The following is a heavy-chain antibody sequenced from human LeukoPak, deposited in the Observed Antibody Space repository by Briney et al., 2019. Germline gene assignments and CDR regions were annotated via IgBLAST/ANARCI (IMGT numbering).Heavy chain of an antibody. CDR3: ARDKIVGATLLDY. J-gene: IGHJ4*02. Sequence: GGSLRLSCAASGCTFSSYWMSWVRQAPGKGLEWVANIKQDGSEKYYVDSVKGRFTISRDNAKNSLYLQMNSLRAEDTAVYYCARDKIVGATLLDYWGQGTLVTVSS. D-gene: IGHD1-26*01. V-gene: IGHV3-7*01. CDR1: GCTFSSYW. CDR2: IKQDGSEK.